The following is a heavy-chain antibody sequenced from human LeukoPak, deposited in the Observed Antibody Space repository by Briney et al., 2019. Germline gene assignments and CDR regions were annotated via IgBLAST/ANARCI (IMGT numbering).Heavy chain of an antibody. CDR3: ARDPTGMATIWDY. Sequence: SETLSLTCTVSGGSISSYYWSWIRQPPGKGLEWIGYIYYSGSTNYNPSLKSRVTISVDTSKNQFSLKLSSVTAADTAVYYCARDPTGMATIWDYWGQGTLVTVSS. J-gene: IGHJ4*02. D-gene: IGHD5-24*01. V-gene: IGHV4-59*01. CDR1: GGSISSYY. CDR2: IYYSGST.